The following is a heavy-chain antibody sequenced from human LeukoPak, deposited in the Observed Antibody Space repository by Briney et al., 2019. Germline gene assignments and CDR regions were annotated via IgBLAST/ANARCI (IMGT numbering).Heavy chain of an antibody. D-gene: IGHD2-8*01. Sequence: ASVKVSCKASGHTFTSYGISWVRQAPGQGLEWMGWISAYNGNTNYAQKLQGRVTMTTDTSTSTAYMELRSLRSDDTAVYYCARDCTNGVCRKSLDYWGQGTLVTVSS. CDR3: ARDCTNGVCRKSLDY. CDR1: GHTFTSYG. CDR2: ISAYNGNT. J-gene: IGHJ4*02. V-gene: IGHV1-18*01.